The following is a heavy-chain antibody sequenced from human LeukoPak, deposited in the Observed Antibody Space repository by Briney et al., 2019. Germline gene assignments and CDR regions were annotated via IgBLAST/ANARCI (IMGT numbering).Heavy chain of an antibody. CDR1: GGSVSSGSYY. D-gene: IGHD6-13*01. CDR2: IYYSGST. J-gene: IGHJ3*02. Sequence: SETLSLTCTVSGGSVSSGSYYWSWIRQPPGKGLEWIGYIYYSGSTNYNPSLKSRVTISVDTSKNQFSLKLSSVTAADTAVYYCARDSFSSSWDKDAFDIWGQGTMVTVSS. CDR3: ARDSFSSSWDKDAFDI. V-gene: IGHV4-61*01.